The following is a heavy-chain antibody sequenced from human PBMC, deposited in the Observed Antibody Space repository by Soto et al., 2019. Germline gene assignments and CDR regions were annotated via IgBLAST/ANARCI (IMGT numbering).Heavy chain of an antibody. CDR2: ISYNGDNK. CDR3: ARRYYSDTSVSPGAFDI. D-gene: IGHD3-22*01. CDR1: GFTFSRYG. J-gene: IGHJ3*02. V-gene: IGHV3-33*05. Sequence: GGSLRLSCTASGFTFSRYGMHWVRQAPGKGLEWVTLISYNGDNKYYADSVKGRFTISRDNSKNTLYLQMNSLRAEDTAVYYCARRYYSDTSVSPGAFDIWGRGTMVTVSS.